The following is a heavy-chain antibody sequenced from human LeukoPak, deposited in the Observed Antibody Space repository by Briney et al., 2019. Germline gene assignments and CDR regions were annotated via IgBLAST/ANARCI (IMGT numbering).Heavy chain of an antibody. D-gene: IGHD5-12*01. Sequence: SQTHSLTCAISGDSVSSNSAAWNWIRQSPSRVLEWLGMTYYRSKWYNDYAVSVESRITINPDTSKNQFSLHLNSVTPGDTAVYYCARGYSTSYWGQGTLVTVSS. CDR3: ARGYSTSY. CDR1: GDSVSSNSAA. J-gene: IGHJ4*02. CDR2: TYYRSKWYN. V-gene: IGHV6-1*01.